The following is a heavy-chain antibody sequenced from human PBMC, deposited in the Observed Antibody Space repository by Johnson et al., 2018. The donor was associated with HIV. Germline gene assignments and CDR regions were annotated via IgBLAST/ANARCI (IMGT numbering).Heavy chain of an antibody. J-gene: IGHJ3*02. D-gene: IGHD3-22*01. V-gene: IGHV3-30-3*01. CDR2: ILYDGSNK. CDR3: ARIRVAVITEVGAFDI. CDR1: GFTFSSYA. Sequence: QVQLVESGGGLVQPGRSLRLSCAASGFTFSSYAMHWVRQAPGKGLEWVAVILYDGSNKYYADSVKGRFTISRDNSKNTLYLQMNSLRTEDTAVYYCARIRVAVITEVGAFDIWGQGTMITVSS.